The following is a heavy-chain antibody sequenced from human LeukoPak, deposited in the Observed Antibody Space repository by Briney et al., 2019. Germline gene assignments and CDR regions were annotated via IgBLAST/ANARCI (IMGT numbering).Heavy chain of an antibody. CDR1: GVSFDDCY. D-gene: IGHD2-21*02. Sequence: SETLSLTCAVSGVSFDDCYWSWVRQTPGKGLEWIGEINHSGYTNDSPSLKSRVTLSIDTSRKQFSLNLRSVTVADTGIYYCTRMTAGHDYWGQGTLVTVSS. CDR2: INHSGYT. V-gene: IGHV4-34*01. CDR3: TRMTAGHDY. J-gene: IGHJ4*02.